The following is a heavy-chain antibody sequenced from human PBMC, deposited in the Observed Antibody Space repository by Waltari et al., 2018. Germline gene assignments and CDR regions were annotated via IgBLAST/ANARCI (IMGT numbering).Heavy chain of an antibody. Sequence: QVQLVQSGPEVKKPGTSVKVSCKASGYTFSDYGIAWVRQAPGQGLEWMGWINTYNGNTNYAQNLQGRVTMTTDTSTSTVYVELRGLRSDDTAVYYCATSRYGDYCDPWGQGTLVTVSS. CDR3: ATSRYGDYCDP. D-gene: IGHD4-17*01. CDR2: INTYNGNT. CDR1: GYTFSDYG. J-gene: IGHJ5*02. V-gene: IGHV1-18*01.